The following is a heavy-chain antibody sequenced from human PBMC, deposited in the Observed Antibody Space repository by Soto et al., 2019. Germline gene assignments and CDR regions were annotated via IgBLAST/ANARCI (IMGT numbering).Heavy chain of an antibody. CDR1: GFSLSTSGVG. CDR2: IYWNDDK. Sequence: QITLKESGPTLVKPTQTLTLTCTFSGFSLSTSGVGVGWIRQPPGKALEWLALIYWNDDKRYSPSLKSRLTINKDTSKNQVVLTMTNMDPVDTATYYCAHSPGDFPPADYWGQGTLVTVSS. J-gene: IGHJ4*02. D-gene: IGHD3-3*01. V-gene: IGHV2-5*01. CDR3: AHSPGDFPPADY.